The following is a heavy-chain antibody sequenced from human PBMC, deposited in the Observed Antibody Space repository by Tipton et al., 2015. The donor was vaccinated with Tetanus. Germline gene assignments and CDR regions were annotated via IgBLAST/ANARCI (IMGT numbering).Heavy chain of an antibody. D-gene: IGHD1-26*01. Sequence: TLSLTCTVSGGSISSYYWSWIRQPPGKGLEWIGYIYYSGSTNYNPSLKSRVTISVDTSKNQFSLKLRSVTAADTAVYYCARSMPKGATVVDYWGQGTLVTVSS. CDR2: IYYSGST. V-gene: IGHV4-59*01. CDR1: GGSISSYY. J-gene: IGHJ4*02. CDR3: ARSMPKGATVVDY.